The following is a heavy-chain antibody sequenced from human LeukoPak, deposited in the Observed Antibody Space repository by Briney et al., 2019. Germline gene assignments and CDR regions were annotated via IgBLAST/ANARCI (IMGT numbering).Heavy chain of an antibody. Sequence: GGSLRLSCAASGFTVSSNYMSWVRQAPGKGLEWVSVIYSGGSTYYADSVKGRFTISRDNSKNTLYLQMNSLRAEDTAVYYCAREDYYTDAFDIWGQGTMVTVSS. CDR3: AREDYYTDAFDI. CDR2: IYSGGST. V-gene: IGHV3-53*01. D-gene: IGHD1-26*01. CDR1: GFTVSSNY. J-gene: IGHJ3*02.